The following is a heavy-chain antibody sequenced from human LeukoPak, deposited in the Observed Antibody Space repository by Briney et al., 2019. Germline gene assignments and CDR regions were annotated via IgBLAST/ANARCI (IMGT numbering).Heavy chain of an antibody. J-gene: IGHJ4*02. D-gene: IGHD3-3*01. CDR3: ARKRADYDFWSGYFAY. CDR2: INHSGST. CDR1: GGSFSGYY. Sequence: PSETLSLTCAVYGGSFSGYYWSWIRQPPGKGLEWIGEINHSGSTNYNPSLKSRVTILVDTSKNQFSLKLSSVTAADTAVYYCARKRADYDFWSGYFAYWGQGTLVTVSS. V-gene: IGHV4-34*01.